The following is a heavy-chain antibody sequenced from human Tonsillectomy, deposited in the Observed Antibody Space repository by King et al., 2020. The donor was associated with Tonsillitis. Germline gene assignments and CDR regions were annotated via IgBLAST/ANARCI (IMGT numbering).Heavy chain of an antibody. CDR3: AKIDWRYVGTLDY. CDR1: GFTFSTYG. J-gene: IGHJ4*02. V-gene: IGHV3-30*18. D-gene: IGHD3-9*01. Sequence: VQLVESGGGVVQPGRSLRLSCAASGFTFSTYGMHWVRQAPGKGLEWVAAISYDGSTEYYADSVRGRFTISRDNSKNSLYLQMNSLRGEDTAIYYCAKIDWRYVGTLDYWGQGTLVTVSS. CDR2: ISYDGSTE.